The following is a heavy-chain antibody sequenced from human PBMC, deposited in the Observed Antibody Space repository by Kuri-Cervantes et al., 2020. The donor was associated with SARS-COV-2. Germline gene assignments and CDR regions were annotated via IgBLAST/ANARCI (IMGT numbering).Heavy chain of an antibody. D-gene: IGHD5-18*01. V-gene: IGHV3-30-3*01. CDR3: ATDTAMVDY. Sequence: GESLKISCAASGFTFSSYAMHWVRQAPGKGLEWVAVISYDGSNKYYADSVKGRFTISRDNARNSLSLQMNSLRAEDTAMYYCATDTAMVDYWGQGTLVTVS. J-gene: IGHJ4*02. CDR1: GFTFSSYA. CDR2: ISYDGSNK.